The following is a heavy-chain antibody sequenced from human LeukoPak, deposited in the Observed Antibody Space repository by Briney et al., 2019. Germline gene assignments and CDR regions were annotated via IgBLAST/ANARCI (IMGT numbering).Heavy chain of an antibody. Sequence: SETLSLLCAVYGGSFRGYYWSWIRQPPGKGLECSGEIYPSRSTNYNPSLKSRVTISVETSKTHSSLKLSSVTAADTAVYYCARRRQSGWGIDSWGQGTLVTVSS. D-gene: IGHD1-26*01. V-gene: IGHV4-34*01. CDR1: GGSFRGYY. CDR2: IYPSRST. CDR3: ARRRQSGWGIDS. J-gene: IGHJ4*02.